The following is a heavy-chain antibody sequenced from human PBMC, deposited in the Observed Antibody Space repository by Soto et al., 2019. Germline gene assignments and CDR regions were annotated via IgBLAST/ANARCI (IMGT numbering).Heavy chain of an antibody. D-gene: IGHD2-15*01. CDR3: ARVGPNIGNWFDP. J-gene: IGHJ5*02. CDR1: GDGVSSTSAA. V-gene: IGHV6-1*01. Sequence: QVQLQQSGPGLVKASQTLSLTCAISGDGVSSTSAAWHWVRQSPSRGLEWLGRTYYRSKWYNDYAISVKGRITFNADTSKNHFSLPLNSVTPEDTAVYYCARVGPNIGNWFDPWGQGTLVTVSS. CDR2: TYYRSKWYN.